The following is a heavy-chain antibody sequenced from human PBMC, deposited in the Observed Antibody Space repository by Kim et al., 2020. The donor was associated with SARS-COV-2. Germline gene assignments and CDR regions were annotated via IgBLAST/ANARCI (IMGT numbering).Heavy chain of an antibody. CDR2: MNPNSGNT. CDR1: GYTFTSYD. Sequence: ASVKVSCKASGYTFTSYDINWVRQATGQGLEWMGWMNPNSGNTGYAQKFQGRVTMTRNTSISTAYMELSSLRSEDTAVYYCARGSVPYEFWSGLYYYYMDVWGKGTTVTVSS. D-gene: IGHD3-3*01. V-gene: IGHV1-8*01. J-gene: IGHJ6*03. CDR3: ARGSVPYEFWSGLYYYYMDV.